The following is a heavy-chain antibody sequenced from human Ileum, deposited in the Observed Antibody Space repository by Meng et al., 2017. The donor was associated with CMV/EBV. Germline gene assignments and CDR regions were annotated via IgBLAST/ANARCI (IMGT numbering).Heavy chain of an antibody. CDR3: AREGTKLLGLKRWFDP. V-gene: IGHV4-34*01. CDR1: GGSFSGYY. D-gene: IGHD2-15*01. J-gene: IGHJ5*02. Sequence: QVQLKQWGAGLLKPSATLSLTCAVDGGSFSGYYWSWIRQPPGKGLEWIGEINHSGSTNYNPSLKSRVTISVDTSKNQFSLKLSSVTAADTAVYYCAREGTKLLGLKRWFDPWGQGTLVTVSS. CDR2: INHSGST.